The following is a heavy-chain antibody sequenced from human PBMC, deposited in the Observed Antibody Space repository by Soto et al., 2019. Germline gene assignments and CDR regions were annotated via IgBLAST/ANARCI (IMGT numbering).Heavy chain of an antibody. CDR1: GYTFTAFY. CDR2: INPNSGDT. V-gene: IGHV1-2*02. CDR3: AKEYNSPSAGFDP. Sequence: ASVKVSCKASGYTFTAFYIHWVRQAPGQRLEWMGWINPNSGDTKLAQQFQGRVTMTRDTSISTAYMELTRLRSDDTALYYCAKEYNSPSAGFDPWGQGTQVTVSS. J-gene: IGHJ5*02. D-gene: IGHD6-6*01.